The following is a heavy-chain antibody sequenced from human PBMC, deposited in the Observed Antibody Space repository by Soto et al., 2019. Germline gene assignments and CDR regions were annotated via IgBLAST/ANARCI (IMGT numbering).Heavy chain of an antibody. CDR2: IYYSGTT. Sequence: QLQLQESGPGLVKPSETLSLTCTVSGASISTSSFYWGWIRQPPGKGLEWIGSIYYSGTTFYNTSLQSRLTISVDTSKNQFSLRLSSVTDADTAVYYCAEGYYDGSVYYPHGYWGQGTLVTVSS. J-gene: IGHJ4*02. V-gene: IGHV4-39*01. CDR3: AEGYYDGSVYYPHGY. CDR1: GASISTSSFY. D-gene: IGHD3-22*01.